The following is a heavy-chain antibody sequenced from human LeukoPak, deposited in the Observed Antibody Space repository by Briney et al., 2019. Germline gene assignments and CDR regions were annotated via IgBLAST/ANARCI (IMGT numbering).Heavy chain of an antibody. D-gene: IGHD1-26*01. V-gene: IGHV4-59*08. CDR3: ARHGGSLGYFDY. CDR2: VYYSGTT. CDR1: GGSISTYA. Sequence: SETLSLTCSVSGGSISTYAWSWIRQTPGKGLEWIGYVYYSGTTNYNPSLKGRVTISSDTSKNQFSLNLRSVNVADTAIYYCARHGGSLGYFDYGGQGTLVTVSS. J-gene: IGHJ4*02.